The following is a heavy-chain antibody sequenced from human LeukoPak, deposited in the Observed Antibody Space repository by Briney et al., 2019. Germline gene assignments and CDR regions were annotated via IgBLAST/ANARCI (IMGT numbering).Heavy chain of an antibody. CDR3: ARVDYGDYGFDY. D-gene: IGHD4-17*01. CDR1: GFTFSKAW. CDR2: IKSKTDGGTT. V-gene: IGHV3-15*01. Sequence: GGSLRLSCAASGFTFSKAWMSWVRQAPGKGLEWVGRIKSKTDGGTTDYAAPVKGSFTISSDDSKTTLYLQMNSPKTEDTAVYYCARVDYGDYGFDYWGQGTLVTVSS. J-gene: IGHJ4*02.